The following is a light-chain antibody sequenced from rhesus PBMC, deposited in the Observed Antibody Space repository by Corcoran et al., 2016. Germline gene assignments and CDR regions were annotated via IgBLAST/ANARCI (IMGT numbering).Light chain of an antibody. CDR1: QTISSY. J-gene: IGKJ1*01. CDR2: AAS. Sequence: DIQMTQSPSSLSASVGDRVTITCRASQTISSYLAWYQQKPGKVPKLLIYAASSLESGVPSRFSGSGSGTAFTLTISSLQPEDFATYYCQQHNSHPRTFGQGTKVEIK. CDR3: QQHNSHPRT. V-gene: IGKV1-44*02.